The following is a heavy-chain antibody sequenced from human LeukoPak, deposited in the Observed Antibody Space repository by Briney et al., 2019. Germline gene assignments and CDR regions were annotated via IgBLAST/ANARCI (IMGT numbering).Heavy chain of an antibody. CDR2: IRFDGSKT. V-gene: IGHV3-30*02. J-gene: IGHJ6*03. CDR1: GFTFSHHA. CDR3: ARCGSSWYGYYYYYYMDV. D-gene: IGHD6-13*01. Sequence: GGSLRLSCAASGFTFSHHAMHWVRQAPGKGLQWVAFIRFDGSKTYYADSVKGRFTISRDNINNTLYLQMNSLSPDDTAVYYCARCGSSWYGYYYYYYMDVWGKGTTVTVSS.